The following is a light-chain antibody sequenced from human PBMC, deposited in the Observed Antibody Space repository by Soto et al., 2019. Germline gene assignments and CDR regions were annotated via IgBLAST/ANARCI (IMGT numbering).Light chain of an antibody. CDR2: GAF. CDR1: PSVTNY. J-gene: IGKJ5*01. Sequence: EIVLTQSPATLSLSPGERATLSCRASPSVTNYLAWYQQKPGQAPRLLIYGAFNRATGIPARFSGSGSGTDFTLTISSLEPEDFAVYYCQQRMNWPLTFGQGTRLEIK. CDR3: QQRMNWPLT. V-gene: IGKV3-11*01.